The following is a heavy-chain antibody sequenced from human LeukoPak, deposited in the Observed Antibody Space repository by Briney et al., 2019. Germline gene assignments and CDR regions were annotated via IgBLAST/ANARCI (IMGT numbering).Heavy chain of an antibody. CDR1: GDSVSSNSAA. D-gene: IGHD5/OR15-5a*01. Sequence: SQTLSLTCAISGDSVSSNSAAWNCIRQSPSRGLEWLGRTYYRSKWYNDYAVSVKSRITINPDTSKNQFSLQLNSVTAADTAVYYCASEFSVSGYWGQGTLVTVSS. J-gene: IGHJ4*02. CDR3: ASEFSVSGY. CDR2: TYYRSKWYN. V-gene: IGHV6-1*01.